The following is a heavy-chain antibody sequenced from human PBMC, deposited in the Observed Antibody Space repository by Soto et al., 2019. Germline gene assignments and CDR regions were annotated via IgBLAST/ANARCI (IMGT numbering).Heavy chain of an antibody. CDR1: GFTFSSYG. CDR2: IWYDGSNK. J-gene: IGHJ4*02. V-gene: IGHV3-33*01. CDR3: ARETLRFLEWERGFDY. D-gene: IGHD3-3*01. Sequence: QVQLVESGGGVVQPGRSLRLSCAASGFTFSSYGMHWVRQAPGKGLEWVAVIWYDGSNKYYADSVKGRFTISRDNSKNTLYLQMNSLRAEDTAVYYCARETLRFLEWERGFDYWGQGTLVTVSS.